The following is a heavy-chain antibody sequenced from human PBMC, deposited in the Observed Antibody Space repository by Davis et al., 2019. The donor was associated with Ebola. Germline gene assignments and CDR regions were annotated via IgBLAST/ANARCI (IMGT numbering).Heavy chain of an antibody. V-gene: IGHV3-23*01. CDR3: GPTGRMTYGLDV. J-gene: IGHJ6*02. CDR2: IGVIDVET. Sequence: GESLKISCTASGFTVSSNHMSWVRQAPGKGLEWVSTIGVIDVETFYADSVKGRFTISRDNSNNTVYLQMNSLRVEDTAVYFCGPTGRMTYGLDVWGQGTTVTVSS. D-gene: IGHD1-26*01. CDR1: GFTVSSNH.